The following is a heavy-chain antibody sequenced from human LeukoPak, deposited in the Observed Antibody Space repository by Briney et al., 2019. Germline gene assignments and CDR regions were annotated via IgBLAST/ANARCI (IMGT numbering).Heavy chain of an antibody. J-gene: IGHJ3*02. V-gene: IGHV4-34*01. D-gene: IGHD5-24*01. Sequence: SETLSLTCAVYGGSFSGYYWSWIRQPPGKGLEWIGEINHSGSTNYNPSLKSRVTTSVDTSKNQFSLKLSSVTAADTAVYYCARGRRDGYNLVRAFDIWGQGTTVTVSS. CDR1: GGSFSGYY. CDR2: INHSGST. CDR3: ARGRRDGYNLVRAFDI.